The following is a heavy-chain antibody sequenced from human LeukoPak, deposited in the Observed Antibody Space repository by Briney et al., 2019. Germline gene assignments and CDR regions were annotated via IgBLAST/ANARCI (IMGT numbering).Heavy chain of an antibody. CDR3: AREGPRGNSQFDY. D-gene: IGHD2/OR15-2a*01. CDR1: GFTFSTYW. Sequence: GGSLRLSCAASGFTFSTYWMTWVRQAPGKGLEWVANINQDGSEKHYVDSVKGRFTISRDNAKNTLYLQMNSLRAEDTAIYYCAREGPRGNSQFDYWGQGTLVTVSS. V-gene: IGHV3-7*01. J-gene: IGHJ4*02. CDR2: INQDGSEK.